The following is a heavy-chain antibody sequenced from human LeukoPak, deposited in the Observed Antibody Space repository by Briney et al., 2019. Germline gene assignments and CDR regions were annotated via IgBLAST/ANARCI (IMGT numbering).Heavy chain of an antibody. Sequence: KPSETLSLTCAVYGGSFNGYYWSWIRQPPGKGLEWIGEINHSGSTNYNPSLKSRVTISVDTSKDQFSLKLSSVTAADTAVYYCARGYSGGSFFDPWGQGTLVTVSS. CDR3: ARGYSGGSFFDP. D-gene: IGHD2-15*01. CDR1: GGSFNGYY. J-gene: IGHJ5*02. V-gene: IGHV4-34*01. CDR2: INHSGST.